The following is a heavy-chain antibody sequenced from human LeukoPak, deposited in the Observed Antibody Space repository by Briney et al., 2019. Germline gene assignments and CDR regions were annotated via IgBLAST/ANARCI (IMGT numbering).Heavy chain of an antibody. J-gene: IGHJ6*03. V-gene: IGHV4-4*02. D-gene: IGHD3-10*01. Sequence: SETLCLTCAVSGVSISSSNWWSWVRQPPGKGLEGFGEIYHGGSTNYTPSLKSRVTIPVDKSKNKFSLKLSSVRAADTAVYYCARGSSRSRSGSYYFSYYYYMDVWGKGTTVTVSS. CDR2: IYHGGST. CDR1: GVSISSSNW. CDR3: ARGSSRSRSGSYYFSYYYYMDV.